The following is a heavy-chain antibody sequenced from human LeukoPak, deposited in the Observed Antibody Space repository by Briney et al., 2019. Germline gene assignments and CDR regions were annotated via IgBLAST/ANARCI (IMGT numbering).Heavy chain of an antibody. D-gene: IGHD3-10*01. CDR1: GFTFSDHY. CDR3: ARPSFSTSSGNPSDY. CDR2: PRNKANSYTT. J-gene: IGHJ4*02. Sequence: GGSLRLSCAASGFTFSDHYMDWVRQAPGKGLEWVGRPRNKANSYTTEYAASVKGRFTISRDDSKNSLYLQMNSLKTEDTAVYYCARPSFSTSSGNPSDYWGQGTLVTVSS. V-gene: IGHV3-72*01.